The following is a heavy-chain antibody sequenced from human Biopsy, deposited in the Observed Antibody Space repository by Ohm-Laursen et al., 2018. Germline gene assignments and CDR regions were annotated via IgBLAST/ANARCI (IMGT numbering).Heavy chain of an antibody. CDR2: IFNSANT. D-gene: IGHD3-9*01. CDR1: GGSISSGGSY. Sequence: SDTLSLTCTVSGGSISSGGSYWSWIRQGPGKGLEWNGYIFNSANTYHNLSLKNLITISGDTSKNQFSLKLNSVTAADTAVYYCVREPKTGTAEAWYFDLWGRGSPVTVPS. CDR3: VREPKTGTAEAWYFDL. J-gene: IGHJ2*01. V-gene: IGHV4-31*01.